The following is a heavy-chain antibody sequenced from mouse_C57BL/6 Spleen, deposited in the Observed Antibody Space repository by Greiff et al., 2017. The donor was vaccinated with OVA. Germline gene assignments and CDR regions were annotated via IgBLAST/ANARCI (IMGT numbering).Heavy chain of an antibody. D-gene: IGHD2-3*01. V-gene: IGHV1-5*01. CDR1: GYTFTSYW. CDR2: IYPGNSDT. J-gene: IGHJ1*03. Sequence: EVQLQESGTVLARPGASVKMSCKTSGYTFTSYWMHWVKQRPGQGLEWIGAIYPGNSDTSYNQKFKGKAKLTAVTSASTAYMELSSLTSEDSSVYSGARGGADDGYYLYWYFDVWGTGTTVTVSS. CDR3: ARGGADDGYYLYWYFDV.